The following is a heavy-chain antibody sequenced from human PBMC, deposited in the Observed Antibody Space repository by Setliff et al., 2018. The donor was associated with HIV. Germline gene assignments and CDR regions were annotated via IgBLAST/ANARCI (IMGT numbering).Heavy chain of an antibody. J-gene: IGHJ4*02. Sequence: GGSLRLSCAVSGLIFSDHYMDWLRRAPGRGLEWVANIKQDGSDMHYTESVKGRFTIFRDNAKNSVYLQMNSLRAEDTAVYYCARDGGEYWGQGTLVTVSS. CDR1: GLIFSDHY. V-gene: IGHV3-7*01. CDR2: IKQDGSDM. D-gene: IGHD3-16*01. CDR3: ARDGGEY.